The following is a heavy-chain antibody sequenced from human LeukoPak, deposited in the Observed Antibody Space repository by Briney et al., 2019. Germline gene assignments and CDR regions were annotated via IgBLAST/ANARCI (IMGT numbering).Heavy chain of an antibody. V-gene: IGHV4-39*01. J-gene: IGHJ4*02. CDR1: GGSISTNNYY. CDR2: IFYRGNT. D-gene: IGHD3-3*01. Sequence: PSETLSLTCTASGGSISTNNYYWGWIRQPPGKGLEWIGSIFYRGNTYYNPSLKSRVTISIDTSKNQFSLKLTSVTAADTAIFYCARHGYDVLSGLFDYWGQGSLVTVSS. CDR3: ARHGYDVLSGLFDY.